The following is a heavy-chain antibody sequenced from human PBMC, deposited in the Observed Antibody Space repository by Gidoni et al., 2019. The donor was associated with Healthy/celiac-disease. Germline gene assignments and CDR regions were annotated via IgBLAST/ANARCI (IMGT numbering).Heavy chain of an antibody. CDR3: AREDYDFWNGTGYGMDV. J-gene: IGHJ6*02. V-gene: IGHV1-3*01. D-gene: IGHD3-3*01. CDR2: INAVNGNT. CDR1: GYPFTSYA. Sequence: QVQLVQSGAEVKKPRASVKVSCKAPGYPFTSYAMQWVRQAPGQRLEWMGWINAVNGNTKYSQKFQGRVTITRDTSASTAYMELSSLRSEDTAVYYCAREDYDFWNGTGYGMDVWGQGTTVTVSS.